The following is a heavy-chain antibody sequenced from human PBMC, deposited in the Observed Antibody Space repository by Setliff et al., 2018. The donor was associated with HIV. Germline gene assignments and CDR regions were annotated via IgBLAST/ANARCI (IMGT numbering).Heavy chain of an antibody. Sequence: SETLSLTCAVSGYAISSGYYWGWIRQPPGKGLEWIGSIYHSGSTYYNPSLKSRVTISVDTSKNQFSLKLSSVTAADTAVYYCARHSSAAANDAFDIWGQGTMVTVSS. CDR2: IYHSGST. J-gene: IGHJ3*02. CDR1: GYAISSGYY. D-gene: IGHD6-13*01. V-gene: IGHV4-38-2*01. CDR3: ARHSSAAANDAFDI.